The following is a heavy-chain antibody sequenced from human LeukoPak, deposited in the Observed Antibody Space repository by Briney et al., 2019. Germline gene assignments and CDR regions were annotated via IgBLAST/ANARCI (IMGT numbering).Heavy chain of an antibody. CDR3: ARDACCTSASCRRDFDS. CDR1: GFTFSSYA. V-gene: IGHV3-23*01. Sequence: HGGSLRLSCAVSGFTFSSYAISWVRQAPGTGLQWVSAISGSGYDTYYADSVKGRFTISGDNSKSTLYLQMDSLRAEDTAVYYCARDACCTSASCRRDFDSWGQGTLVTVSS. D-gene: IGHD2-2*01. CDR2: ISGSGYDT. J-gene: IGHJ4*02.